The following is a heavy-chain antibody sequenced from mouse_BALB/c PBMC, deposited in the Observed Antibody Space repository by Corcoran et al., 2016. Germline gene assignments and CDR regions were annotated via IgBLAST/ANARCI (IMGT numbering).Heavy chain of an antibody. CDR2: IDPANGNT. D-gene: IGHD1-1*01. CDR1: GFNIKDTY. V-gene: IGHV14-3*02. CDR3: GRGDYGSSFVY. J-gene: IGHJ3*01. Sequence: EVQLQQSGAELVKPGASVKLSCTASGFNIKDTYMHWVKQRPEQGLEWIGRIDPANGNTKYDPKFQGKATITADTSSNTAYLQLSSLTSEDTAVYYCGRGDYGSSFVYWGQGTLVTVAA.